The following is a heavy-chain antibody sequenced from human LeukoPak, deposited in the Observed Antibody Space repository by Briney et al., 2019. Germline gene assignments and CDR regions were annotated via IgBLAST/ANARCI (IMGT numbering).Heavy chain of an antibody. Sequence: SVKVSCKASGGTFSSYAISWVRQAPGQGLEWMGGIIPIFGTANYSQKFQGRVTITADESTSTAYMELSSLRSEDTAVYYCARPSSSSWYLYCYGMDVWGQGTTVTVSS. J-gene: IGHJ6*02. CDR2: IIPIFGTA. D-gene: IGHD6-13*01. CDR3: ARPSSSSWYLYCYGMDV. V-gene: IGHV1-69*13. CDR1: GGTFSSYA.